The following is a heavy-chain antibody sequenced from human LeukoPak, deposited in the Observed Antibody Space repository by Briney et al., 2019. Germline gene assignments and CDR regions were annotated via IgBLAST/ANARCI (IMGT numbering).Heavy chain of an antibody. CDR3: AREPVTGTSNFFDS. D-gene: IGHD6-19*01. Sequence: PSETLSLTCTVSGGSISTYYWSWIRQPAGKGLEWIGRMYTSGNTNYNPSLKSRVTMSVDTSKKQFSLRLSSVTAADTAVYYCAREPVTGTSNFFDSWGLGTLVTVSS. CDR1: GGSISTYY. CDR2: MYTSGNT. V-gene: IGHV4-4*07. J-gene: IGHJ4*02.